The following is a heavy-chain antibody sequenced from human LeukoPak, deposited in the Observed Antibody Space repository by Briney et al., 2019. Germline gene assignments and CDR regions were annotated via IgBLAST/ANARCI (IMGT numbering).Heavy chain of an antibody. CDR2: VIPIFGTA. V-gene: IGHV1-69*13. Sequence: SVKVSCKASGGTFSSYAISWVRQAPGQGLEWMGGVIPIFGTANYAQKFQGRVTITADESTSTAYMELSSLRSEDTAVYYCAIFHNWNDPRSYYYYGMDVWGKGTTVTVSS. CDR3: AIFHNWNDPRSYYYYGMDV. J-gene: IGHJ6*04. CDR1: GGTFSSYA. D-gene: IGHD1-1*01.